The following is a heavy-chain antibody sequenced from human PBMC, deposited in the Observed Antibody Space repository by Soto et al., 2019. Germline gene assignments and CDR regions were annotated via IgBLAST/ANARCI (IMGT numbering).Heavy chain of an antibody. CDR2: IKQDGSEK. CDR1: GFTFSSYW. CDR3: VKFSLDYSDISGYSHFHY. V-gene: IGHV3-7*05. D-gene: IGHD3-22*01. J-gene: IGHJ4*02. Sequence: GGSLRLSCAASGFTFSSYWMSWVRQAPGKGLEWVANIKQDGSEKYYVDSVKGRFTISRDNSKNTLYLQMNSLRAEDTAVYYCVKFSLDYSDISGYSHFHYWGQGTLVTVSS.